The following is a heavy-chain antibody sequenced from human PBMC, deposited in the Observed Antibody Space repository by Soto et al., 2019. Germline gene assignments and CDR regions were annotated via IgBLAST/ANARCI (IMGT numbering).Heavy chain of an antibody. V-gene: IGHV3-48*01. Sequence: GGSLRLSCAASGFTFRSYSMNWARQAPGKGLEWVSYISSSSSTIYYADSVKGRFTISRDNAKNSLYLQMNSLRGEDTAVYYCARSSYYYDSSGYYFDYWGQGTLVTV. CDR1: GFTFRSYS. CDR2: ISSSSSTI. D-gene: IGHD3-22*01. J-gene: IGHJ4*02. CDR3: ARSSYYYDSSGYYFDY.